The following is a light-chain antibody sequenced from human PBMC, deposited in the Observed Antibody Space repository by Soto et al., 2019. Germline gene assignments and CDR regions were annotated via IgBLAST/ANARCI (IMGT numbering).Light chain of an antibody. CDR3: QQYGNSPPIT. CDR1: QSLSSSY. J-gene: IGKJ4*01. Sequence: EIVLTQSPGTLSLSPGERATLSCRASQSLSSSYLAWYQQKPGQAPRLLIYGASSRATAIPDRFSGSGSGTDFTLTISRLEPEDFAVYYCQQYGNSPPITFGGGTKVEIK. CDR2: GAS. V-gene: IGKV3-20*01.